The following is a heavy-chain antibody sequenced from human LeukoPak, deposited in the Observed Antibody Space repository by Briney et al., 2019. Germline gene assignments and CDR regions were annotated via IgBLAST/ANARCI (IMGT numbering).Heavy chain of an antibody. Sequence: QSGGSLRLSCAASGFTFSSYGMHWVRQAPGKGLEWVAVIWYDGSNKYYADSVKGRFTISRDNSKNTLYLQMNSLRAEDTAVYYCARDRANGLRSSGAGGYWGQGTLVTVSS. V-gene: IGHV3-33*01. J-gene: IGHJ4*02. D-gene: IGHD3-22*01. CDR2: IWYDGSNK. CDR1: GFTFSSYG. CDR3: ARDRANGLRSSGAGGY.